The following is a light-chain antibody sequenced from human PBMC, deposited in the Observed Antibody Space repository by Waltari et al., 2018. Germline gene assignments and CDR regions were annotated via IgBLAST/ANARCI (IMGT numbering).Light chain of an antibody. CDR1: SSNIGSNY. V-gene: IGLV1-47*01. CDR2: RNK. CDR3: AAWDDSLSGQV. J-gene: IGLJ1*01. Sequence: QSVLTQPPSASGTPGQRVTISCSGSSSNIGSNYVYWYQQLPGTAPKLLIYRNKQRPSGVPDLFSCSKSGTSASLAISGLRSEDEADYYCAAWDDSLSGQVFGTGTKVTVL.